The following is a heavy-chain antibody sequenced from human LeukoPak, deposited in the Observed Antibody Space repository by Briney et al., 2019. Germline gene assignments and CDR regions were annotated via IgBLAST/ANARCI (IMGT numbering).Heavy chain of an antibody. CDR2: ISAYNGNT. CDR3: ARATVPLREIQLWLPADY. J-gene: IGHJ4*02. Sequence: EASVKVPCKASGYTFTSYGISWVRQAPGQGLEWMGWISAYNGNTNYAQKLQGRVTMTTDTSTSTAYMELRSLRSDDTAVYYCARATVPLREIQLWLPADYWGQGTLVTVSS. CDR1: GYTFTSYG. V-gene: IGHV1-18*01. D-gene: IGHD5-18*01.